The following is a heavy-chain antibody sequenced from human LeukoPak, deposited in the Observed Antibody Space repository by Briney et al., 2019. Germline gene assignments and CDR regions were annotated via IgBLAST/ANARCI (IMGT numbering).Heavy chain of an antibody. CDR1: GFTFSSYS. V-gene: IGHV3-21*01. CDR3: ARDLAAHYYYYMDV. Sequence: GGSLRLSCAASGFTFSSYSMNWVRRAPGKGLEWVSSISSSSSYIYYADSVKGRFTISRDNAKNSLYLQVNSLRAEDTALYYCARDLAAHYYYYMDVWGKGTTVTVSS. J-gene: IGHJ6*03. D-gene: IGHD3-16*01. CDR2: ISSSSSYI.